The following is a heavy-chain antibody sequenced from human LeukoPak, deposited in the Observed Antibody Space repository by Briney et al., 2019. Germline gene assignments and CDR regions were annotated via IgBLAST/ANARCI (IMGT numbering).Heavy chain of an antibody. J-gene: IGHJ4*02. CDR3: ARGAADLDY. CDR1: GGSISSTNYY. V-gene: IGHV4-39*07. D-gene: IGHD6-13*01. Sequence: PSETLSLTCTVSGGSISSTNYYWGWIRQPPGKGLEWIGSIYYSGSTYYNPSLKSRVTISVDTSKKQFSLKLSSVTAADTAVYYCARGAADLDYWGQGTLVTVSS. CDR2: IYYSGST.